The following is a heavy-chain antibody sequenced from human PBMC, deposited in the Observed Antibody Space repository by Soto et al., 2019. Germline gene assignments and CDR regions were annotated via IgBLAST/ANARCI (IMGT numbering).Heavy chain of an antibody. J-gene: IGHJ4*02. V-gene: IGHV4-34*01. CDR1: GGSFSGYY. Sequence: QVQLQQWGAGLLKPSETLSLTCAVYGGSFSGYYWSWIRQPPGKGLEWIGEISQSGSTKYNPSLKSRLTISVDTSKKQFSLKLSSVTAADTAVYYCASGRDYTWTLGDQGTLVTVSS. CDR2: ISQSGST. D-gene: IGHD3-3*01. CDR3: ASGRDYTWTL.